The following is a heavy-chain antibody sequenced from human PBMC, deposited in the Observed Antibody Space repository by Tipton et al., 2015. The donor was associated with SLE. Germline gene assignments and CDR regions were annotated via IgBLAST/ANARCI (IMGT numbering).Heavy chain of an antibody. CDR3: ARGGGVGATAFDY. Sequence: TLSLTCAVYGGSFSGYYWSWIRQPPGKGLEWIGYIYYSGSTNYNPSLKSRVTISVDTSKNQFSLKLSSVTAADTAVYYCARGGGVGATAFDYWGQGTLVTVSS. CDR1: GGSFSGYY. D-gene: IGHD1-26*01. CDR2: IYYSGST. J-gene: IGHJ4*02. V-gene: IGHV4-59*01.